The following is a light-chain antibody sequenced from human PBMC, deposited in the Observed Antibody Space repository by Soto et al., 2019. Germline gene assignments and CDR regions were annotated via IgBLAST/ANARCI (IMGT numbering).Light chain of an antibody. CDR2: NFN. Sequence: QSVLTQPTSASGTPGQSVTISCSGSSSNIGSNTVHWYQHLPGTAPRLLIYNFNQRPSGVPDRYSGSKSGTSASLAISGLQSEDEADYYCAAWDDSLNGPVFGGGTKLTVL. CDR1: SSNIGSNT. J-gene: IGLJ2*01. CDR3: AAWDDSLNGPV. V-gene: IGLV1-44*01.